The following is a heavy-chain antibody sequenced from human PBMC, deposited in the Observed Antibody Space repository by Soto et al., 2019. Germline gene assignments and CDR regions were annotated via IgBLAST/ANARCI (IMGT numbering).Heavy chain of an antibody. CDR1: GYTFTSYD. CDR2: MNPNSGNT. J-gene: IGHJ6*03. Sequence: ALVKVSCKASGYTFTSYDINWVRQATGQGLEWMGWMNPNSGNTGYAQKFQGRVTMTRNTSISTAYMELSSLRSEDTAVYYCARGSRSYYYGSIYYYYYMDVWGKGTTVTAP. CDR3: ARGSRSYYYGSIYYYYYMDV. V-gene: IGHV1-8*01. D-gene: IGHD3-10*01.